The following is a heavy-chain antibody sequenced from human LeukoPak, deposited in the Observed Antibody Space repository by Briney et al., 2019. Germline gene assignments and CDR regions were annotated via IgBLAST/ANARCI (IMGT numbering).Heavy chain of an antibody. CDR2: ISGSGGST. V-gene: IGHV3-23*01. CDR1: GFTFSSYA. D-gene: IGHD3-3*01. CDR3: AKDSDFWSGSSSDFDY. J-gene: IGHJ4*02. Sequence: GGSLRLSCAASGFTFSSYAMNWVRQAPGKGLEWVSAISGSGGSTYYADSVKGWFTLSRDNSKNTLYLQMNSLRAEDTAIYYCAKDSDFWSGSSSDFDYWGQGTLVTVSS.